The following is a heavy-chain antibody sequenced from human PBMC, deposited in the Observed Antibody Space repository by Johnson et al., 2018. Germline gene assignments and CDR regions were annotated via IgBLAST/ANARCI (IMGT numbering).Heavy chain of an antibody. CDR1: GFNFSSYA. CDR3: ARPAERDSSGYYPFPFDI. V-gene: IGHV3-30-3*01. CDR2: TSFDGSSK. Sequence: QVRLVESGGRVVQPGRSLRLSCAASGFNFSSYAMHWVRQAPGRGLEWVTVTSFDGSSKYYADSVKGRFTISRDNSNNTLFLQMNSLRPEETAIYYCARPAERDSSGYYPFPFDIWGQGTRVTVSS. J-gene: IGHJ3*02. D-gene: IGHD3-22*01.